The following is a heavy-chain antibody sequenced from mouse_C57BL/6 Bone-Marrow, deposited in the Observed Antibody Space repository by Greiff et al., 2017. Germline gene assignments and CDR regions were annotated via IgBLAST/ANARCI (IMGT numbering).Heavy chain of an antibody. J-gene: IGHJ1*03. CDR1: GYTFTSYW. D-gene: IGHD2-1*01. V-gene: IGHV1-72*01. Sequence: QVQLKQPGAELVKPGASVKLSCKASGYTFTSYWMHWVKQRPGRGLEWIGRIDPNSGGTKYNEKIKSKATLTVDKPSSTAYMQLSSLTSEDSAVYDCAHGNYFYWYFAVWGTGTTVTVSS. CDR2: IDPNSGGT. CDR3: AHGNYFYWYFAV.